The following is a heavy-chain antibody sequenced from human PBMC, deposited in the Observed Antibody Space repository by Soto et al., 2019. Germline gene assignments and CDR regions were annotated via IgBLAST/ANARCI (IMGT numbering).Heavy chain of an antibody. V-gene: IGHV3-7*01. CDR2: IKKDGSDK. CDR1: EFTFSSYW. Sequence: EVQLVESGGGLVQPGGSLRLSCAASEFTFSSYWMYWVRQAPGKGLEWVANIKKDGSDKNYVDSVKGRLTISKDNAKNAHYLQMNSLRAEDTAVDYCGCKDCAYWGQGTLVTVSS. D-gene: IGHD2-21*01. CDR3: GCKDCAY. J-gene: IGHJ4*02.